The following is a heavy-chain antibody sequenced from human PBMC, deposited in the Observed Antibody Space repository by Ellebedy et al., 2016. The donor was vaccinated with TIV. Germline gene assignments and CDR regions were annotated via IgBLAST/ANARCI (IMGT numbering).Heavy chain of an antibody. D-gene: IGHD6-13*01. V-gene: IGHV3-23*01. CDR2: IIHDGSVT. J-gene: IGHJ5*02. Sequence: GESLKISCAASGFTFSSYAMSWVRQAPGKGLEWVSSIIHDGSVTYYADSVKGRFTISRDNSRNTLYLHMNSLRAEDSAVYFCGRDGVTGNSRWDWLDPWGQGSLVTVSS. CDR3: GRDGVTGNSRWDWLDP. CDR1: GFTFSSYA.